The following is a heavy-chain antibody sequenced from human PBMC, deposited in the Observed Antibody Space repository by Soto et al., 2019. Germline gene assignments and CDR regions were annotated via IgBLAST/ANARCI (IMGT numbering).Heavy chain of an antibody. V-gene: IGHV4-59*01. Sequence: QVQLQESGPGLVKPSETLSLTYTVSGGSISNYYWSWIRQPPGKGLEWIGYIYYSGTTNYNPSLKSRLTISLDTSKNQFSLRLSSVTAADTAVYYWARGIAAAGFFDYWGQGTLVTVSS. CDR1: GGSISNYY. D-gene: IGHD6-13*01. CDR3: ARGIAAAGFFDY. J-gene: IGHJ4*02. CDR2: IYYSGTT.